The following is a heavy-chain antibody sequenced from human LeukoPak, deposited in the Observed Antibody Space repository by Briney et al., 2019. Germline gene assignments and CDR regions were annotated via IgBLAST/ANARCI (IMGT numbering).Heavy chain of an antibody. Sequence: SETLSLTCTVSGGSISSYYWSWIRQPPGKGLEWIGYIYYSGSTNYNPSLKSRVTISVDTSKNQFSLKLSSVTAADTAVYYCARDVYDFWSGGNNWFDPWGQGTLVTVSS. CDR2: IYYSGST. J-gene: IGHJ5*02. V-gene: IGHV4-59*01. CDR3: ARDVYDFWSGGNNWFDP. CDR1: GGSISSYY. D-gene: IGHD3-3*01.